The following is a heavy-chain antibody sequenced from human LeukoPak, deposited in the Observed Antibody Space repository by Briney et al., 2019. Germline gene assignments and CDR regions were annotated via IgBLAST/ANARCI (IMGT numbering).Heavy chain of an antibody. D-gene: IGHD3-10*01. V-gene: IGHV4-4*07. CDR2: MYTSGNT. CDR3: ARGITMVRGVITGPFDY. Sequence: SETLSLTCTVSGDSFNSYYWSWMRQRAGKGLEWIGRMYTSGNTNYNPSLKSRVTMSVDTSKTQFSLKLSSVTAADTAVYYCARGITMVRGVITGPFDYWGQGTLVTVSS. CDR1: GDSFNSYY. J-gene: IGHJ4*02.